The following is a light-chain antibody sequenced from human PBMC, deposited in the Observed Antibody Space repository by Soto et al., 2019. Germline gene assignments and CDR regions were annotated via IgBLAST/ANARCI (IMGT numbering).Light chain of an antibody. CDR2: VAS. J-gene: IGKJ1*01. CDR1: QSVSSSF. Sequence: EIVLTQSPGTLSLSPGERATLSCRASQSVSSSFLAWYQQKPGQAPRLLIYVASSRGTGIPDRFSGSGSGTDFTLTISGLEHEDFAVYYCQQYDNSPWTFGRGTKVEIK. V-gene: IGKV3-20*01. CDR3: QQYDNSPWT.